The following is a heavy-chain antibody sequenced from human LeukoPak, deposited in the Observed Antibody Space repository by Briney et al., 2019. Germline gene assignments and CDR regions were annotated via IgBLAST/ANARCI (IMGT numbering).Heavy chain of an antibody. CDR1: GDSSSSDA. D-gene: IGHD6-25*01. CDR2: IIPILGVT. J-gene: IGHJ4*02. Sequence: ASVKVSCKASGDSSSSDAISWVRQVPGQGYEWVGRIIPILGVTHYALKFRGRVTITADKSTSAADMELRSLTSDDTAVYYCATQSSGWHIYYFDHWGQGTLVTVSS. V-gene: IGHV1-69*04. CDR3: ATQSSGWHIYYFDH.